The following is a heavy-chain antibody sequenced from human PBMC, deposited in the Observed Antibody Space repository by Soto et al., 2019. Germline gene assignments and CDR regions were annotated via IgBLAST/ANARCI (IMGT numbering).Heavy chain of an antibody. Sequence: QVQLQESGPGLVKPSQTLSLSCTVSGASITNSAYYWTWIRQPPGKGLEWVGVIYYSGTTYYNPSLKSRVTISVDTSKNQFSLKLRSVTAEDTAVHYCARGDYSKYGIEHWGQGTLVTVSS. CDR2: IYYSGTT. V-gene: IGHV4-30-4*01. D-gene: IGHD4-4*01. J-gene: IGHJ4*02. CDR3: ARGDYSKYGIEH. CDR1: GASITNSAYY.